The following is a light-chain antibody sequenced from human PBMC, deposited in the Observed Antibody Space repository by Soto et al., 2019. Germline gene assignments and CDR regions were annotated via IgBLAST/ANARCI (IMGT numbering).Light chain of an antibody. V-gene: IGLV1-44*01. J-gene: IGLJ1*01. CDR2: SNN. Sequence: QSVRSQPPSESGTPGQRVTISCYGSSSNIGSNTVNWYQQLPGTAPKLLIYSNNQRPSGVPDRFSGSKSGTSASLAISGLQSEDEADYYCAAWDDSLNGYVFGTGTKVTVL. CDR1: SSNIGSNT. CDR3: AAWDDSLNGYV.